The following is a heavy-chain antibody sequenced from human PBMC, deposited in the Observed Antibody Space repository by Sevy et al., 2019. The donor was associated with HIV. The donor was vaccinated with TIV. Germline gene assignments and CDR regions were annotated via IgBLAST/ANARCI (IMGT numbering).Heavy chain of an antibody. V-gene: IGHV1-2*02. Sequence: ASVKVSCKAFGYSFTGYFIHWVRQAPGQGLEWMGWINPSSGGTMSAQKFHDKVTMTRDTSINTAYLELSRLRSDDTAVYYCARELDDFWSGYQFWGQGTLVTVSS. CDR2: INPSSGGT. CDR1: GYSFTGYF. D-gene: IGHD3-3*01. J-gene: IGHJ4*02. CDR3: ARELDDFWSGYQF.